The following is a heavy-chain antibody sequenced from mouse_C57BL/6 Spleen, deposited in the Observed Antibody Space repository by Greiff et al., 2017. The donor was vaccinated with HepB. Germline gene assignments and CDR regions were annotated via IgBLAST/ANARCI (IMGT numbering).Heavy chain of an antibody. D-gene: IGHD1-1*01. V-gene: IGHV7-3*01. CDR2: IRNKANGYTT. CDR3: ASPHYYGSSYAMDY. J-gene: IGHJ4*01. Sequence: DVQLVESGGGLVQPGGSLSLSCAASGFTFTDYYMSWVRQPPGKALEWLGFIRNKANGYTTEYSASVKGRFTISRDNSQSILYLQMNALRAEDSATYYCASPHYYGSSYAMDYWGQGTSVTVSS. CDR1: GFTFTDYY.